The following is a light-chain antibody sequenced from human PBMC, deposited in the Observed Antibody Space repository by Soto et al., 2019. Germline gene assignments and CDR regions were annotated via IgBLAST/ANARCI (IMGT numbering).Light chain of an antibody. V-gene: IGKV3-20*01. Sequence: ELVLTQSPGTLSLSPGERATLSCRASQSVSSSYLAWFQQKPGQAPRLLIYGASSRATGIPDRFSGSGSGTDFTLTISRLEPEDWAVYYCQQHSSSPWTFGQGTKVEIK. CDR2: GAS. J-gene: IGKJ1*01. CDR3: QQHSSSPWT. CDR1: QSVSSSY.